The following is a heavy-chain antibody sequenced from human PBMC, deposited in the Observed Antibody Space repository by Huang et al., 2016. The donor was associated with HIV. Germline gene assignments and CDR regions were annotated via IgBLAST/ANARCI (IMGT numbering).Heavy chain of an antibody. Sequence: EVQLVESGGGLVQPGRSLRLSCAASGFTFDDYAMHGVRQSPGKGLGWVSGISWNSGSIGYADSVKGRFTISRDNAKNSLYLQMNSLRAEDTALYYCARRGVMVRGAHFDYWGLGTLVTVSS. V-gene: IGHV3-9*01. CDR1: GFTFDDYA. D-gene: IGHD3-10*01. CDR2: ISWNSGSI. CDR3: ARRGVMVRGAHFDY. J-gene: IGHJ4*02.